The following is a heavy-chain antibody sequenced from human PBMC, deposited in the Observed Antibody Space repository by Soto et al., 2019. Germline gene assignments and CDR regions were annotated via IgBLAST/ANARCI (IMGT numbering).Heavy chain of an antibody. Sequence: QVQLVESGGGVVQPGRSLRLSCAASGFTFSSYAMHWVRQAPGKGLEWVAVISYDGSNKYYADSVKGRFTISRDNSKNTLYLQMNSLRAEDTAVYYCARDPTSYCISTSCYNPRNYYYYGMDVWGQGTTVTVSS. J-gene: IGHJ6*02. D-gene: IGHD2-2*01. CDR2: ISYDGSNK. CDR3: ARDPTSYCISTSCYNPRNYYYYGMDV. V-gene: IGHV3-30-3*01. CDR1: GFTFSSYA.